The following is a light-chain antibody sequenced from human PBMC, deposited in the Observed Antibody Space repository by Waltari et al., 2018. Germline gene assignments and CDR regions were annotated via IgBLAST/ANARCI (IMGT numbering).Light chain of an antibody. J-gene: IGLJ3*02. CDR3: NSRDSSGNHLRV. CDR1: SLRSYY. Sequence: SSELTQDPAVSVALGQTVRITCQGDSLRSYYASWYQQKPGQAHLLVIYGKNNRPSGIPDRFSGSSSGNTASLTITGAQAEDEADYYCNSRDSSGNHLRVFGGGTKLTVL. V-gene: IGLV3-19*01. CDR2: GKN.